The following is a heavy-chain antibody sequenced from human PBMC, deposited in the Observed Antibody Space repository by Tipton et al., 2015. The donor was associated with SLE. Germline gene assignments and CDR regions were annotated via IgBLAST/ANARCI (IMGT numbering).Heavy chain of an antibody. CDR3: AKDLGYCSGGSCYSGYYYYGMDV. J-gene: IGHJ6*02. CDR1: GFTFSSYG. CDR2: ISYDGSNK. Sequence: SLRLSCAASGFTFSSYGMHWVRQAPGKGLEWVAVISYDGSNKYYADSVKGRFTISRDNSKNTLYLQMNSLRAEDTAVYYCAKDLGYCSGGSCYSGYYYYGMDVWGQGTTVTVSS. D-gene: IGHD2-15*01. V-gene: IGHV3-30*18.